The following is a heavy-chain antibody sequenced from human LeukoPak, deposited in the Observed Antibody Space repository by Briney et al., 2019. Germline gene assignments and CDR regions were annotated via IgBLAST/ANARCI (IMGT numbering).Heavy chain of an antibody. CDR1: GYTVTGYY. CDR2: INPNSGGT. V-gene: IGHV1-2*06. CDR3: LVATTGSYYYYYMDV. J-gene: IGHJ6*03. Sequence: ASVKVSCKASGYTVTGYYMHWVRQAPGQGLEWMGRINPNSGGTNYAQKFQGRVTMTRDTSISTAYMELSRLRSDDTAVYYCLVATTGSYYYYYMDVWGKGTTVTVSS. D-gene: IGHD2-15*01.